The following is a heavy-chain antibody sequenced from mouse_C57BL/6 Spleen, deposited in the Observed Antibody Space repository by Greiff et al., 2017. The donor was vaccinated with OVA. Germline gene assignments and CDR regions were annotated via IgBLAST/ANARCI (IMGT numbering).Heavy chain of an antibody. Sequence: DVMLVESGGDLVKPGGSLKLSCAASGFTFSSYGMSWVRQTPDKRLEWVATFSSGGSYTYYPDSVKGRFTISRDNAKNTLYLQMSSLKSEDTAMYYCARSDGTGAMDYWGQGTSVTVSS. J-gene: IGHJ4*01. D-gene: IGHD4-1*01. CDR3: ARSDGTGAMDY. V-gene: IGHV5-6*02. CDR1: GFTFSSYG. CDR2: FSSGGSYT.